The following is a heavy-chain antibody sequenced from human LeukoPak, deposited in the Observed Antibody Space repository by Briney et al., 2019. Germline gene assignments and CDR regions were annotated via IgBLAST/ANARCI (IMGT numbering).Heavy chain of an antibody. CDR3: ARGVLYDSSGYYYWGHYFDY. J-gene: IGHJ4*02. V-gene: IGHV1-69*05. D-gene: IGHD3-22*01. CDR2: IIPIFGTA. Sequence: ASVKVSCKASGGTFSSYAISWVRQAPGQGLEWMGGIIPIFGTANYAQKFQGRVTITTDESTRTAYMELSSLRSEDTAVYYCARGVLYDSSGYYYWGHYFDYWGQGTLVTVSS. CDR1: GGTFSSYA.